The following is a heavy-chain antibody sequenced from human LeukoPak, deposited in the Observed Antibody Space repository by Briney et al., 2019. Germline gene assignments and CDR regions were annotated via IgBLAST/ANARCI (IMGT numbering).Heavy chain of an antibody. J-gene: IGHJ4*02. CDR1: GGSFSGYY. CDR2: INHSGST. CDR3: ARGGPYYYDSSGYLDY. V-gene: IGHV4-34*01. D-gene: IGHD3-22*01. Sequence: SETLSLTCAVYGGSFSGYYWSWIRQPPGKGLEWIGEINHSGSTNYNPSLRSRVTISVDTSKNQFSLKLSSVTAADTAVYYCARGGPYYYDSSGYLDYWGQGTLVTVSS.